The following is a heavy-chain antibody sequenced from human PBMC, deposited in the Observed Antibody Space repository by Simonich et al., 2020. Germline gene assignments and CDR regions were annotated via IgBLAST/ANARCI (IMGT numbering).Heavy chain of an antibody. CDR2: INPNRGGT. Sequence: QVQLVQSGAEVKKPGASVKVSCKASGYTFTGYYIHWGRQAPGQGLEWRGRINPNRGGTNYAQKFQGRVTMTRDTSISTAYMELSRLRSDDTAVYYCARVRFEAFDIWGQGTMVTVSS. CDR1: GYTFTGYY. CDR3: ARVRFEAFDI. V-gene: IGHV1-2*02. J-gene: IGHJ3*02.